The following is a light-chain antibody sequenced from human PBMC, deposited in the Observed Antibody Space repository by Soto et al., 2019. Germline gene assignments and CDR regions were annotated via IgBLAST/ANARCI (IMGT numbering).Light chain of an antibody. CDR2: EVN. V-gene: IGLV2-14*01. CDR3: SSFTTSNTWV. CDR1: SSDIGSYNY. Sequence: QSVLTQPASVSGSPGQSSTISCSGTSSDIGSYNYVSWYQQHPGKAPKLMIYEVNNRPSGVSNRFSGSKSGNTASLTISGLQAEDEADYYCSSFTTSNTWVFGGGTQLTVL. J-gene: IGLJ3*02.